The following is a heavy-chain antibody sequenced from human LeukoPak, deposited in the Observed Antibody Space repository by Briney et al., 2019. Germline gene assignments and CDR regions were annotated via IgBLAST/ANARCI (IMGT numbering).Heavy chain of an antibody. D-gene: IGHD6-19*01. V-gene: IGHV3-23*01. CDR2: ISGSGGST. CDR1: GFTFSSYA. J-gene: IGHJ5*02. CDR3: AKGSGWLVRRDNRFDP. Sequence: GGSLRLSCAASGFTFSSYAMSWVRQAPGKGLEWGSAISGSGGSTYYADSVKGRFTISRDNSKNTLYLQMNSLRAEDTAVYYCAKGSGWLVRRDNRFDPWGQATLVTVSS.